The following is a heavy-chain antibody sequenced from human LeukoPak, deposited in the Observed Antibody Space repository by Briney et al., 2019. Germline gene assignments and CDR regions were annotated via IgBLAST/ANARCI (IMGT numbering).Heavy chain of an antibody. CDR1: GFIFNTNA. Sequence: GGSLRLSCAASGFIFNTNAMSWVRQAPGKGPEWVSAIGGRGGSTYYADSVGGRFTISRDNSKDIVYLQMNSLKVEDTATYYCGKEGGAWGQGTKVTVSS. V-gene: IGHV3-23*01. D-gene: IGHD3-16*01. J-gene: IGHJ5*02. CDR2: IGGRGGST. CDR3: GKEGGA.